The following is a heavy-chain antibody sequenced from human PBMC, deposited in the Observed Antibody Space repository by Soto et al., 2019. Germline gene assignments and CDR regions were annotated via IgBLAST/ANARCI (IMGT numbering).Heavy chain of an antibody. V-gene: IGHV4-59*01. J-gene: IGHJ4*02. D-gene: IGHD4-4*01. CDR1: DASIRGYY. CDR3: ARGASNWQYFDY. CDR2: FHYSGIS. Sequence: SETLSLTCSVSDASIRGYYWSWIRQPPGKGLEWIGYFHYSGISNYNSSLKSRVTMSLDTSKNQFSLKLSSMSAADTAIYYCARGASNWQYFDYWGQGALVTVSS.